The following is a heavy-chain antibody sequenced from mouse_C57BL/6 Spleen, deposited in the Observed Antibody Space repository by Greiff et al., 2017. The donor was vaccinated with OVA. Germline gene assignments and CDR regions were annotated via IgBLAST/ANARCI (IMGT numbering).Heavy chain of an antibody. V-gene: IGHV1-18*01. CDR2: INPNNGGT. J-gene: IGHJ4*01. CDR3: ARDSNYEYAMDY. CDR1: GYTFTDYN. D-gene: IGHD2-5*01. Sequence: VQLKQSGPELVKPGASVKIPCKASGYTFTDYNMDWVKQSHGKSLEWIGDINPNNGGTIYNQKFKGKATLTVDKSSSTAYMELRSLTSEDTAVYYCARDSNYEYAMDYWGQGTSVTVSS.